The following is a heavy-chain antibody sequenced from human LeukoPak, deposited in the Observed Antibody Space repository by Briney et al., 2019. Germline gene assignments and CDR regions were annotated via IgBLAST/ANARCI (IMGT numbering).Heavy chain of an antibody. V-gene: IGHV4-30-2*01. Sequence: SEPLSLTCTVSGGSISSGGYYWSWIRQPPGKGLEWIGYIYHSGSTYYNPSLKSRVTISVDRSKNQFSLKLSSVTAADTAVYYCARAMVNYFDYWGQGTLVTVSS. CDR3: ARAMVNYFDY. CDR1: GGSISSGGYY. CDR2: IYHSGST. D-gene: IGHD5-18*01. J-gene: IGHJ4*02.